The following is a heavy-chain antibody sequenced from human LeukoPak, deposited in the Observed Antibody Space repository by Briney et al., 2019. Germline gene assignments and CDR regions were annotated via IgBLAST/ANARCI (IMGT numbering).Heavy chain of an antibody. CDR3: AHGTDSTGYTFRY. CDR2: IYDSGST. J-gene: IGHJ4*02. D-gene: IGHD3-22*01. V-gene: IGHV4-39*01. Sequence: SETLSLTCTVSGGSIRSSYYYWGWIRQPPGKGLEWIGSIYDSGSTYYNPSLKSRVTISVDTSKNQFSLKLSSVTAADTAVYYCAHGTDSTGYTFRYWGQGTLVTVSS. CDR1: GGSIRSSYYY.